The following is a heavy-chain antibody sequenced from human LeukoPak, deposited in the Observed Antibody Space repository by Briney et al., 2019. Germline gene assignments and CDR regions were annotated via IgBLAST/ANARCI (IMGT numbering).Heavy chain of an antibody. D-gene: IGHD3-22*01. Sequence: GASVKVSCKASGYTFTGYYMHWVRQAPGQGLEWIGWINPNSGGTNYAQKFQGRVTMTRDTSISTAYMELSRLRSDDTAVYYCARDRVYYYDSSGYYGVYYFDYWGQGTLVTVSS. CDR1: GYTFTGYY. CDR2: INPNSGGT. J-gene: IGHJ4*02. CDR3: ARDRVYYYDSSGYYGVYYFDY. V-gene: IGHV1-2*02.